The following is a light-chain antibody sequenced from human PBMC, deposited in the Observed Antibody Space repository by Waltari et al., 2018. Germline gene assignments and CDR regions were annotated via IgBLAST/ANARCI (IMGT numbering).Light chain of an antibody. V-gene: IGKV3D-15*01. CDR3: QKNDNWPHS. Sequence: EIVMTQSPATLSLSPGERATLSCRASQSVSSSLAWYQKKPGQAPRLLIYGASSRATGIPDRFSGSGSGTEFTLIISSLDPEDVAVYYCQKNDNWPHSFGQGTKVEIK. J-gene: IGKJ2*03. CDR1: QSVSSS. CDR2: GAS.